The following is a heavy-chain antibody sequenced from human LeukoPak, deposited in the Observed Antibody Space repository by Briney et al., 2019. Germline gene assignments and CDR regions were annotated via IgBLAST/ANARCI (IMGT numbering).Heavy chain of an antibody. CDR2: IRYDGSNK. CDR3: AKDQRYYDILTGYYPLY. Sequence: GGSLRLSCAASGFTFSSYGMHWVRQAPGKGLEWVAFIRYDGSNKYYADSVKGRFTISRDNSKNTLYLQMNSLRAEDTAVYYCAKDQRYYDILTGYYPLYWGQGTLVTVSS. D-gene: IGHD3-9*01. V-gene: IGHV3-30*02. J-gene: IGHJ4*02. CDR1: GFTFSSYG.